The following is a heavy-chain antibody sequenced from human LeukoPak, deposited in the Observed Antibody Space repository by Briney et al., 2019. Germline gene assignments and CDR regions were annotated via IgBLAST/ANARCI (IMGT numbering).Heavy chain of an antibody. J-gene: IGHJ6*02. CDR2: IYYSGST. CDR3: ARGWRELLWFGDWGIYGMDV. D-gene: IGHD3-10*01. CDR1: GGSISSGGYY. Sequence: SETLSLTCTVSGGSISSGGYYRSWIRQHPGKGLEWIGYIYYSGSTYYNPSLKSRVTISVDTSKNQFSLKLSSVTAADTAVYYCARGWRELLWFGDWGIYGMDVWGQGTTVTVSS. V-gene: IGHV4-31*03.